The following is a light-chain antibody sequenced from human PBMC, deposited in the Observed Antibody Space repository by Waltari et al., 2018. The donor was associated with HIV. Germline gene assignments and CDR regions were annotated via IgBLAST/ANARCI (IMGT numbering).Light chain of an antibody. J-gene: IGKJ1*01. CDR2: GAS. Sequence: EIVLTQSPGTLSLSPGERATLSCRASQSVSSSYLAWYQQKPGQAPRLLIYGASSRATGIPERFSGSGSGTDFTLTISRLEPEDFAVYYCLQYGSSPRTFGQGTKVEIK. CDR3: LQYGSSPRT. V-gene: IGKV3-20*01. CDR1: QSVSSSY.